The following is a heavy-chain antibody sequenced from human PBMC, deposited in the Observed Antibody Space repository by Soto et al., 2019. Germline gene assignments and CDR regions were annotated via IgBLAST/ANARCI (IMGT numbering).Heavy chain of an antibody. J-gene: IGHJ4*02. D-gene: IGHD3-10*01. V-gene: IGHV6-1*01. Sequence: PSQTLSLTCVISGDSVSSNSAAWNWIRQSPSRGLEWLGRTYYRSKWYNDYAVSVKSRITINPDTSKNQFSLQLNSVTPEDTAVYYCARGLPGYYYGSGRLFDYWGQGTLVTVSS. CDR2: TYYRSKWYN. CDR1: GDSVSSNSAA. CDR3: ARGLPGYYYGSGRLFDY.